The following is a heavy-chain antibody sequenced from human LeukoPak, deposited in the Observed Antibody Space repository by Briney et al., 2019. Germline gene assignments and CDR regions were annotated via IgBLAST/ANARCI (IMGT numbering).Heavy chain of an antibody. J-gene: IGHJ3*02. Sequence: SGGSLRLSCAASGFTFSSYAMHWVRQAPGKGLEWVAVISYDGSNKYYADSVKGRFTISRDNSKNTLYLQMNSLRAEDTAVYYCARDGGYCSGGSCYDAFDIWGQGTMVTVSS. CDR3: ARDGGYCSGGSCYDAFDI. CDR1: GFTFSSYA. CDR2: ISYDGSNK. V-gene: IGHV3-30-3*01. D-gene: IGHD2-15*01.